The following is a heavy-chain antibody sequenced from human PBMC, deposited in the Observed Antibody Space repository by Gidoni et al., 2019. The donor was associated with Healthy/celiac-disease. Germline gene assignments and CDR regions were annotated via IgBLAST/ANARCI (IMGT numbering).Heavy chain of an antibody. Sequence: QLQLQESGPGLVKPSETLSLTCTVSGGSISSSSYYWGWIRQPPGKGLEWIGSIYYSGSTYYNPSLKSRVTISVDTSKNQFSLKLSSVTAADTAVYYCARHLSGSCYGMDVWGQGTTVTVSS. D-gene: IGHD1-26*01. V-gene: IGHV4-39*01. CDR3: ARHLSGSCYGMDV. CDR2: IYYSGST. CDR1: GGSISSSSYY. J-gene: IGHJ6*02.